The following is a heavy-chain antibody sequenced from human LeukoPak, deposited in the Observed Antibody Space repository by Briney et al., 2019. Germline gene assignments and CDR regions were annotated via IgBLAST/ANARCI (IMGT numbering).Heavy chain of an antibody. D-gene: IGHD4-17*01. V-gene: IGHV1-2*02. Sequence: ASVKVSCKASGYTFTCYYMHWVRQAPGQGLEWMGWINPNSGGTNYAQKFQGRVTMTRDTSISTAYMELSRLRSDDTAVYYCARERRIYGDYGTYYYGMDVWGQGTTVTVSS. CDR2: INPNSGGT. J-gene: IGHJ6*02. CDR1: GYTFTCYY. CDR3: ARERRIYGDYGTYYYGMDV.